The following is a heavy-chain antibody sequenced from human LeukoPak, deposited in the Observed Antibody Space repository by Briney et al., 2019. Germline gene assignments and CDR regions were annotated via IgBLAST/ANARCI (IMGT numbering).Heavy chain of an antibody. J-gene: IGHJ5*02. D-gene: IGHD3-10*01. Sequence: PSQTLSLTCTVSGGSISSGGYYWSWIRQHPGKGLEWIGYIYYSGSTYYNPSLKSRVTISVDTSKNQFSLKLSSVTAADTAVYYCARERGETCYYGSGRPPSENWFDPWGQGTLVTVSS. CDR2: IYYSGST. CDR3: ARERGETCYYGSGRPPSENWFDP. V-gene: IGHV4-31*03. CDR1: GGSISSGGYY.